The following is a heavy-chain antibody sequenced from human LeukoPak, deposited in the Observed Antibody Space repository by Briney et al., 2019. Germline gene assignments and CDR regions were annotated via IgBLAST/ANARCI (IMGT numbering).Heavy chain of an antibody. CDR1: GGSMSSYY. CDR3: ARRDSSVWYLDY. Sequence: SETLSLTCNVSGGSMSSYYWSWIRQTPGKGLEWIGYIYYSGSTNNNPSLKSRVTISIDTSKNQFSLRLGSVTAADTAIYYCARRDSSVWYLDYWGQGTLVTVSS. J-gene: IGHJ4*02. CDR2: IYYSGST. D-gene: IGHD6-19*01. V-gene: IGHV4-59*08.